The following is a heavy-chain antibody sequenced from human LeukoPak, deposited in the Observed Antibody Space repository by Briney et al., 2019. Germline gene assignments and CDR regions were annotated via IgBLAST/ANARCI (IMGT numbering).Heavy chain of an antibody. CDR3: ARGNWEVITPDY. J-gene: IGHJ4*02. D-gene: IGHD3-22*01. CDR1: GGSISSGGYY. V-gene: IGHV4-31*03. CDR2: IYYSGST. Sequence: PSETLSLTCTVSGGSISSGGYYWSWIRQHPGKGLEWIGYIYYSGSTYYNPSLKSRVTISVGTSKNQFSLKLSSVTAADTAVYYCARGNWEVITPDYWGQGTLVTVSS.